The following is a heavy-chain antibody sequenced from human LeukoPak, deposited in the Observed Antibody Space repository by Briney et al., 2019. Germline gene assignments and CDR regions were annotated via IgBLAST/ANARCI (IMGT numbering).Heavy chain of an antibody. CDR1: GFTFSSYS. CDR3: ARGRHPSDYTMGY. D-gene: IGHD4-11*01. V-gene: IGHV3-21*01. J-gene: IGHJ4*02. CDR2: ISSSSSYI. Sequence: GGSLRLSCAASGFTFSSYSMNWVRQAPGKGLEWVSSISSSSSYIYYADSVKGRFTISRDNAKNSLYLQMNSLRAEDTAVYYCARGRHPSDYTMGYWGQGTLVTVSS.